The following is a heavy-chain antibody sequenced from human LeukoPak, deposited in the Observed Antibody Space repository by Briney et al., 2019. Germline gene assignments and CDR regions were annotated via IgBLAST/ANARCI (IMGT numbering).Heavy chain of an antibody. Sequence: LSLTCAVYGGSFSGYYWSWIRQAPGKGLEWVSYISSSSSYTNYADSVKGRFTISRDNAKNSLYLQMNSLRAEDTAVYYCARDVDTAMVPNWFGPWGQGTLVTVSS. CDR3: ARDVDTAMVPNWFGP. D-gene: IGHD5-18*01. J-gene: IGHJ5*02. CDR1: GGSFSGYY. CDR2: ISSSSSYT. V-gene: IGHV3-11*06.